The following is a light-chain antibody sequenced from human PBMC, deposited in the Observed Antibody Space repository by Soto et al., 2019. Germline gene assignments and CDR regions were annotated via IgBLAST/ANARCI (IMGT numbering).Light chain of an antibody. CDR3: QQYGT. J-gene: IGKJ1*01. Sequence: EIVMRQSPVALSVPPRERATLSCRASQSMGSNLAWYQQKPGQAPRLLIYGASTRAAGIPDRFSGSGSGTEFSLTISSLQPDDFANFYCQQYGTSCQGTNVAIK. CDR1: QSMGSN. CDR2: GAS. V-gene: IGKV3D-15*01.